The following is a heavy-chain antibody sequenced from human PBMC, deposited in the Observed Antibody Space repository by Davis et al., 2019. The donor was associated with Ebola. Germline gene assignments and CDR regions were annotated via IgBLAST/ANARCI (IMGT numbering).Heavy chain of an antibody. CDR2: INPNSGGT. CDR3: ARSGIAVAGYYYYGMDV. D-gene: IGHD6-19*01. J-gene: IGHJ6*04. V-gene: IGHV1-2*06. Sequence: ASVKVSCKASGYTFTSYDINWVRQAPGQGLEWMGRINPNSGGTNYAQKFQGRVTMTRDTSISTAYMELSRLRSDDTAVYYCARSGIAVAGYYYYGMDVWGKGTTVTVSS. CDR1: GYTFTSYD.